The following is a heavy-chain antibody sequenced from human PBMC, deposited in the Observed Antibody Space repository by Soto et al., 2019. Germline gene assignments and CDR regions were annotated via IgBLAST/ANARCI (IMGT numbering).Heavy chain of an antibody. Sequence: ASVKVSCKASGYTFTGHYMQWVRQAPGQGLEWMGWINPNSGDTNYAQKFQGRVTMTRDTSISTVYMELSRLRSDDTALYYCGRGWGGVVGCRRGGGGPYVDVWGQGTTVTVSS. CDR1: GYTFTGHY. D-gene: IGHD3-16*01. CDR2: INPNSGDT. V-gene: IGHV1-2*02. CDR3: GRGWGGVVGCRRGGGGPYVDV. J-gene: IGHJ6*02.